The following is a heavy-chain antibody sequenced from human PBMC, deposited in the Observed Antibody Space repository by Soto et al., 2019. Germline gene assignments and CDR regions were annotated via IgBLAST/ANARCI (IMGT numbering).Heavy chain of an antibody. V-gene: IGHV3-23*01. D-gene: IGHD2-15*01. Sequence: QLLESGGGLVQPGGSLRLSCAASGFTFRQYDLSWVRQAPGKGLEWVSAISGGGFNTHYAYSVQGRCTVTRDNFNNVLHLQMNRLKAEDTAVYHCVYCIRYSCRQPPFDFWGQGNLVTVSS. J-gene: IGHJ4*02. CDR1: GFTFRQYD. CDR3: VYCIRYSCRQPPFDF. CDR2: ISGGGFNT.